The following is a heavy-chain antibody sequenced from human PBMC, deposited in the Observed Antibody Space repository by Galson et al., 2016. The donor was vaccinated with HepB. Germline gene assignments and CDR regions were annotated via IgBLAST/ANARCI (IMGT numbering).Heavy chain of an antibody. D-gene: IGHD2-2*01. V-gene: IGHV4-34*01. CDR1: GGSVSYYY. J-gene: IGHJ5*02. Sequence: ETLSLTCAVYGGSVSYYYCNWIRQPPGKGLEWIGEINHSGSTNYNPSLKSRVTMSVHTSNNQFSLKLTSVTAADTAVYYCARGTVPAGRGSLTFDPWGQGTLVTVSS. CDR3: ARGTVPAGRGSLTFDP. CDR2: INHSGST.